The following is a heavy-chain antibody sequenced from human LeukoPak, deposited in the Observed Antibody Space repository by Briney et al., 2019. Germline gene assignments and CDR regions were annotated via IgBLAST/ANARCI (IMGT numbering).Heavy chain of an antibody. CDR2: MNPNSGNT. CDR1: GYTFTSYD. D-gene: IGHD3-10*01. J-gene: IGHJ4*02. Sequence: ASVKVSCKASGYTFTSYDINWVRQATGQGLEWRGWMNPNSGNTGYAQKFQGRVTMTRNTSISTAYMELSSLRSEDTAVYYCARGHGLLWFGESQFDYWGQGTLVTVSP. V-gene: IGHV1-8*01. CDR3: ARGHGLLWFGESQFDY.